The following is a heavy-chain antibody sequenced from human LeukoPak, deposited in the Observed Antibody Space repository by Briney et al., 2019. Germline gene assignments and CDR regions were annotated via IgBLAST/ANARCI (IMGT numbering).Heavy chain of an antibody. D-gene: IGHD1/OR15-1a*01. CDR1: GGSISSYY. CDR2: IYYSGST. CDR3: ARGNKIILPRHAFDI. V-gene: IGHV4-59*01. J-gene: IGHJ3*02. Sequence: PSETLSLTCTVSGGSISSYYWSWIRQPPGKGLEWIGYIYYSGSTNYNPSLKSRVTISVDTSKNQFSLKLSSVTAADTAVYYCARGNKIILPRHAFDIWGQGTMVTVSS.